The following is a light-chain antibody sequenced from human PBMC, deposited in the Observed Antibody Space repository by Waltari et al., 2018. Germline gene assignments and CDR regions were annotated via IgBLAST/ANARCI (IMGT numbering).Light chain of an antibody. Sequence: DIVLTQSPATLSLSPGERATLSCRASQSISTYLAWYQQKPGQTPRLLIYDASKRATGIPARFRGSGSGTDFTLTISSVGPEDFAVYYCHHRNNWPPGTFGQGTKVEVE. CDR1: QSISTY. CDR2: DAS. J-gene: IGKJ1*01. V-gene: IGKV3-11*01. CDR3: HHRNNWPPGT.